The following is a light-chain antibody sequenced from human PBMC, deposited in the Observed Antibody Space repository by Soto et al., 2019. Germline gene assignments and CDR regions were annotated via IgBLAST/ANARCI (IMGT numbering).Light chain of an antibody. CDR3: QQYVHWPPGT. CDR1: QSVSSF. J-gene: IGKJ1*01. Sequence: EIVLTQSPATLSLSPGERATLSCGASQSVSSFLAWYQQKPGQAPRLVIYDTSTRAPGIAARFSGSGSGTEFTLTISSLQSEDVAVYYCQQYVHWPPGTFGQGTKVDIK. V-gene: IGKV3-15*01. CDR2: DTS.